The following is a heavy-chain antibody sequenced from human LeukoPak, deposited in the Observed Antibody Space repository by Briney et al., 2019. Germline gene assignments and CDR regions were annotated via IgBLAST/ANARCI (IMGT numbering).Heavy chain of an antibody. CDR2: INHSRST. D-gene: IGHD3-10*01. CDR1: GGSFSGYY. V-gene: IGHV4-34*01. Sequence: SXXLSLTCAVYGGSFSGYYWSWIRQPPGKGLEWIGEINHSRSTNYNPSLKSRVTISVDTSKNQFSLKLSSVTAADTAVYYCATDYYGSGSDDYWGQGTLVTVSS. J-gene: IGHJ4*02. CDR3: ATDYYGSGSDDY.